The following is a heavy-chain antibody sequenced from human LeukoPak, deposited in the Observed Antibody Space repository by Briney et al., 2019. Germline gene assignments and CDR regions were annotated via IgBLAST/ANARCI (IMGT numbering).Heavy chain of an antibody. V-gene: IGHV4-34*01. D-gene: IGHD3-22*01. CDR2: INHSGST. CDR3: ARDPLNYDSSGGGVDP. CDR1: GGSFSGYY. Sequence: SETLSLTCAVYGGSFSGYYWSWIRQPPGKGLEWIGKINHSGSTNYNPSLKSRVTISVDTSKNQFSLKLSSVTAADTAVYYCARDPLNYDSSGGGVDPWGQGTLVTVSS. J-gene: IGHJ5*02.